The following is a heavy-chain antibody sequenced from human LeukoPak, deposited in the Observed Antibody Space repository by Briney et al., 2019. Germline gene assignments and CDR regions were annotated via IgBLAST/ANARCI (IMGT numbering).Heavy chain of an antibody. V-gene: IGHV1-69*13. CDR2: IIPIFGTA. CDR1: GGTFSSYA. J-gene: IGHJ4*02. D-gene: IGHD3-16*02. CDR3: ARTPRIIGGGVIVPKYYFDY. Sequence: ASVKVSCKASGGTFSSYAISWVRQAPGQGLEWMGGIIPIFGTANYAQKFQGRVTITADESTSTAYMELSSLRSEDTAVYYCARTPRIIGGGVIVPKYYFDYWGQGTLVTVSS.